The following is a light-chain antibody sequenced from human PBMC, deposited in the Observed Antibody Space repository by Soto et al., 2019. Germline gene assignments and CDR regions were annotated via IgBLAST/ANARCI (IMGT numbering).Light chain of an antibody. CDR1: SGDIGAYNY. J-gene: IGLJ3*02. CDR3: SSYAGGNSWV. Sequence: QSVLTQPPSASGSPGQSVTISCTGTSGDIGAYNYVSWYQQHPGKAPKVMIYEVSKRPSRVPDRFSGSKSGNTASLTVSGLQAEDEAVYYCSSYAGGNSWVFGGGTKLTVL. V-gene: IGLV2-8*01. CDR2: EVS.